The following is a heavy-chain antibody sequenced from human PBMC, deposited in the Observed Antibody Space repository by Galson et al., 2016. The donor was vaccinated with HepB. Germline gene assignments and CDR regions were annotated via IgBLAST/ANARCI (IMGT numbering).Heavy chain of an antibody. D-gene: IGHD2-15*01. J-gene: IGHJ6*02. CDR3: ANGGFPYFYGMDV. CDR1: GFTFDDYV. Sequence: SLRLSCAASGFTFDDYVMHWVRQAPGKGLGWVSLITGDGDSTYYSDSVKGRFTISRDNSKNSLYLQMNSLRAEDTALYFCANGGFPYFYGMDVWGQGTTVTVSS. CDR2: ITGDGDST. V-gene: IGHV3-43*02.